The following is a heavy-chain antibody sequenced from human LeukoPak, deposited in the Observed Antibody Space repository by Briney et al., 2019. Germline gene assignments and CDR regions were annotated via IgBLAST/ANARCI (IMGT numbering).Heavy chain of an antibody. CDR3: ARRSTTGKNYFDY. V-gene: IGHV4-39*01. J-gene: IGHJ4*02. CDR2: IYYTGST. CDR1: GGSISTSGYY. Sequence: PSETLSLTCTVSGGSISTSGYYWGWIRQPPGRGLEWIGSIYYTGSTYYNPPLKSRVTISVDTSKNQFSLKLSSVTAADTAVYYCARRSTTGKNYFDYWGQGTLVTVSS. D-gene: IGHD2-8*02.